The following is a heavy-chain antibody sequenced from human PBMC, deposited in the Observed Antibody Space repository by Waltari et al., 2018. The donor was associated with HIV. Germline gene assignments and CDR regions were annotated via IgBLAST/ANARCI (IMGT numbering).Heavy chain of an antibody. CDR3: ARPTDNFYPDRSGLWYFDY. CDR2: ISDSDTYI. Sequence: EVQLVESGGGLVKPGGSLRLSCEASGFSFSTYNMNWVRQAPGRGLEWVATISDSDTYINYADSVKGRFTIARDNARNSLYLQMNSLRAEDTAVYYCARPTDNFYPDRSGLWYFDYWGQGTLVTVSS. CDR1: GFSFSTYN. D-gene: IGHD3-22*01. V-gene: IGHV3-21*01. J-gene: IGHJ4*02.